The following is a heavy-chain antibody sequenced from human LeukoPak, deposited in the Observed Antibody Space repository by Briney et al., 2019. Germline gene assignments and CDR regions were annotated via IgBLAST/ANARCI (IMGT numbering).Heavy chain of an antibody. CDR1: GFTFSSYG. Sequence: PGRSLRLSCAASGFTFSSYGTHWVRQAPGKGLEWVAVIWYDGSNKYYADSVKGRFTISRDNSKNTLYLQMNSLRAEDTAVYYCAREQYYYGSGTHLDYWGQGTLVTVSS. J-gene: IGHJ4*02. V-gene: IGHV3-33*01. CDR3: AREQYYYGSGTHLDY. D-gene: IGHD3-10*01. CDR2: IWYDGSNK.